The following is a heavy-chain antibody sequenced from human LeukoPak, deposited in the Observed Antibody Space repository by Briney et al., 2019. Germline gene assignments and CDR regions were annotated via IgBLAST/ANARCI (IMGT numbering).Heavy chain of an antibody. Sequence: GASVKVSCKASGYTFTGYYMHWVRQAPGQGLEWMGWINPNSGGTNYAQKFQGRVTMTRDTSISTAYMELSRLRSDDTAVYYCAREGGSSNWLYNWFDPWGQGTLVTVSS. D-gene: IGHD4-11*01. CDR2: INPNSGGT. CDR1: GYTFTGYY. V-gene: IGHV1-2*02. CDR3: AREGGSSNWLYNWFDP. J-gene: IGHJ5*02.